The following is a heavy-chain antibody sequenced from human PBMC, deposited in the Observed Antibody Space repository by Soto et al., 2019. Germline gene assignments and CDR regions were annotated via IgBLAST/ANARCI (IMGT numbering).Heavy chain of an antibody. CDR3: ARAAGYSYGGGYYFDY. CDR1: GFTFSSYS. CDR2: ISSSSSTI. J-gene: IGHJ4*02. V-gene: IGHV3-48*01. Sequence: PGGSLRLSCAASGFTFSSYSMNWVRQAPGKGLEWVSYISSSSSTIYYADSVKGRFTISRDNAKNSLYLQMNSLRAEDTAVYYCARAAGYSYGGGYYFDYWGQGTLVTVSS. D-gene: IGHD5-18*01.